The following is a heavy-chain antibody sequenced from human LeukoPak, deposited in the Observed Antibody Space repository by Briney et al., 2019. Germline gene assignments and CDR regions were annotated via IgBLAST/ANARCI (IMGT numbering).Heavy chain of an antibody. V-gene: IGHV3-74*01. Sequence: GGSLRLSCTASGFTFGDYAMSWFRQAPGKGLVWVSRINTDGSNTSYADSVKGRFTISRDNTKNTVYLQMNSLRAEDTAVYYCASVEPDYWGQGTLVTVSA. CDR3: ASVEPDY. CDR1: GFTFGDYA. D-gene: IGHD1-14*01. J-gene: IGHJ4*02. CDR2: INTDGSNT.